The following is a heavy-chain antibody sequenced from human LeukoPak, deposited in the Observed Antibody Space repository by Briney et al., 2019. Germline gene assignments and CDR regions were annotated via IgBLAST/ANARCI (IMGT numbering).Heavy chain of an antibody. J-gene: IGHJ4*02. D-gene: IGHD3-10*01. CDR2: IYSGGST. V-gene: IGHV3-53*01. CDR1: GFTVSSNY. Sequence: GGSLRLSCAASGFTVSSNYMSWVRQAPGKGLEWVSVIYSGGSTYYAGSVKGRFTISRDNSKNTLYLQMNSLRAEDTAVYYCARDLHYGSADYWGQGTLVTVSS. CDR3: ARDLHYGSADY.